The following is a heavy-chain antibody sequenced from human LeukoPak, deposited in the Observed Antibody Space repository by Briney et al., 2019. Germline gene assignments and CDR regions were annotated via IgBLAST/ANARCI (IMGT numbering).Heavy chain of an antibody. J-gene: IGHJ5*02. CDR3: ARHSSGWYSWFDP. V-gene: IGHV4-39*01. Sequence: SETLSLTCTVSGGSISGYYWGWIRQPPGKGLEWIATIYYSGSTYYNPSLKSRVTISVDTSKGQFSLKLSSVTAADTAVYYCARHSSGWYSWFDPWGQGTLVTVSS. D-gene: IGHD6-19*01. CDR2: IYYSGST. CDR1: GGSISGYY.